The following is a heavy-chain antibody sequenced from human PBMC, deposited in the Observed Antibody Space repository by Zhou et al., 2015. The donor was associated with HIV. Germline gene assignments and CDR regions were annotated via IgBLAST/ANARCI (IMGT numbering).Heavy chain of an antibody. J-gene: IGHJ6*02. Sequence: QVQLVQSGAEVKKPGSSVKVSCKASGGTFSSYTISWVRQAPGQGLEWMGRIIPILGIANYAQKFQGRVTITADKSTSTAYMELSSLRSEDTAVYYCARDLGDSSSWSLYYYYYGMDVWGQGTTVTVSS. CDR2: IIPILGIA. CDR1: GGTFSSYT. CDR3: ARDLGDSSSWSLYYYYYGMDV. V-gene: IGHV1-69*08. D-gene: IGHD6-13*01.